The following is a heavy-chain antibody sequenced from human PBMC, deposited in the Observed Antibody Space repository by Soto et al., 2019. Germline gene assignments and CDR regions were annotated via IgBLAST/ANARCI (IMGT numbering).Heavy chain of an antibody. CDR1: GYTFTSYG. J-gene: IGHJ2*01. CDR3: AREYYDYVWGSYRYWYFDL. CDR2: ISAYNGNT. Sequence: ASVKVSCKASGYTFTSYGISWVRQAPGQGLEWMGWISAYNGNTNYAQKLQGRVTMTTDTSTSTAYMELRSLRSDDTAVYYCAREYYDYVWGSYRYWYFDLWGRGTLVTVSS. V-gene: IGHV1-18*01. D-gene: IGHD3-16*02.